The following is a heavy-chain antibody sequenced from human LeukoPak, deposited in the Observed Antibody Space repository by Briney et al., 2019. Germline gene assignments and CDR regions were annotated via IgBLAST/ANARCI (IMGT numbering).Heavy chain of an antibody. CDR3: ARGDIPTDVYPHYYYYMDV. V-gene: IGHV4-31*03. CDR2: IYYSGST. Sequence: PSETLSLTCTVSGGSISSGGYYWSWIRQHPGKGLEWIGYIYYSGSTYYNPSLKSRVTISVDTSKNQFSLKLSSVTAADTAVYYCARGDIPTDVYPHYYYYMDVWGKGTTVTVSS. D-gene: IGHD2-2*02. CDR1: GGSISSGGYY. J-gene: IGHJ6*03.